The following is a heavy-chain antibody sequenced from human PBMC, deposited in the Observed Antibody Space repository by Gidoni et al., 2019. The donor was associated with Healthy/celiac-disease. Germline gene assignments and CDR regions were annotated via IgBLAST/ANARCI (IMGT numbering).Heavy chain of an antibody. Sequence: VQLVQSGPEVKDPGASVTVSCKTSGYSFASHGINWVRQVPGQGLEWMGWISVDTGKSKYAQEFQDRVTVTTDTFTSTVYMELRTLTSDDTAVYFCARDGGYCSSTSCYGGLEFWGPGTLVTVSS. CDR3: ARDGGYCSSTSCYGGLEF. CDR1: GYSFASHG. D-gene: IGHD2-2*01. CDR2: ISVDTGKS. V-gene: IGHV1-18*01. J-gene: IGHJ4*02.